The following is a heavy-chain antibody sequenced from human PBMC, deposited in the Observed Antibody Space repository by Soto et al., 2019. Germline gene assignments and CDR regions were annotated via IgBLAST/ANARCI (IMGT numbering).Heavy chain of an antibody. J-gene: IGHJ5*02. CDR2: IWYDGSNK. V-gene: IGHV3-33*01. Sequence: QVQLVESGGGVVQPGRSLRLSCAASGFTFSSYGMHWVRQAPGKGLEWVAVIWYDGSNKYYADSVKGRFTISRDNSKNTLYLQMNSLRAEDTAVYYCARDNLEGWLDPWGQGTLVTVSS. CDR3: ARDNLEGWLDP. CDR1: GFTFSSYG.